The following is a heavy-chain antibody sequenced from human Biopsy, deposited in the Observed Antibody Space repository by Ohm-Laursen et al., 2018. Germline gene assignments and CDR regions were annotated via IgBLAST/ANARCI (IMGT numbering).Heavy chain of an antibody. V-gene: IGHV4-61*08. CDR2: IYHDGNT. CDR3: ARATNSTGWPYYYFYGMDV. CDR1: GASVSSSDYY. Sequence: TLSLTCSVSGASVSSSDYYWGWVRQPPGRGLEWIGYIYHDGNTSDNPSLKSRLTISVDTSKNQFSLRLNSVTAADTAVYYCARATNSTGWPYYYFYGMDVWGQGTTVTVSS. D-gene: IGHD2/OR15-2a*01. J-gene: IGHJ6*02.